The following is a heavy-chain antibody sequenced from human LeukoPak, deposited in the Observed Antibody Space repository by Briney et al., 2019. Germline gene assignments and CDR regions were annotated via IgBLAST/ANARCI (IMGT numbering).Heavy chain of an antibody. CDR1: GFTFSSYG. J-gene: IGHJ4*02. CDR3: ARDSGDYDFWSGYSAHFDY. D-gene: IGHD3-3*01. CDR2: IWYDGSNK. V-gene: IGHV3-33*01. Sequence: GGSLRLSCAASGFTFSSYGMQWIRQAPGKGLEWVAVIWYDGSNKYYADSVKGRFTISRDNSENTLYLQMNSLRAEDTAVYYCARDSGDYDFWSGYSAHFDYWGQGTLVTVSS.